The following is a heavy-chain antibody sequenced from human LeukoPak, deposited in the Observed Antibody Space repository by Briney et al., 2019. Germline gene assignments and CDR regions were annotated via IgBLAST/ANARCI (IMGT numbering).Heavy chain of an antibody. D-gene: IGHD2-15*01. V-gene: IGHV3-23*01. CDR3: ARIGYCSGGSCYSLGLFDY. CDR2: ISGSGGST. CDR1: GFTFSSYA. J-gene: IGHJ4*02. Sequence: GGSLRLSCAASGFTFSSYAMSWVRQAPGKGLECVSAISGSGGSTYYADSVKGRFTISRDNSKNTLYLQMNSLRAEDTAVYYCARIGYCSGGSCYSLGLFDYWGQGTLVTVSS.